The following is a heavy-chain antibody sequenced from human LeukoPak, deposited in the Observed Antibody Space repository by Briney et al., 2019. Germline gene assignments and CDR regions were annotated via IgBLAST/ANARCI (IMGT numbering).Heavy chain of an antibody. CDR2: IYSGGST. Sequence: GRSLRLSCAASGFTVSSNYMSWVRQAPGKGLEWVSVIYSGGSTYYADSVKGRFTISRDNSKNTLYLQMNSLRAEDTAVYYCARDTLSGYYYYGMDVWGQGTTVTVSS. D-gene: IGHD3-10*01. V-gene: IGHV3-66*01. J-gene: IGHJ6*02. CDR1: GFTVSSNY. CDR3: ARDTLSGYYYYGMDV.